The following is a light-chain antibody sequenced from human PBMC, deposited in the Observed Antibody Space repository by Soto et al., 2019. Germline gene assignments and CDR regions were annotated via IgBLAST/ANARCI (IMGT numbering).Light chain of an antibody. CDR3: GSFVGGTTLI. CDR2: EVI. J-gene: IGLJ2*01. Sequence: QSALTQSPSAYGIRGQSVTISCAGTGSDVGAYHYLSWYQHHPGKAPKLIIYEVIKRPSGVPDRFSGSQSGTTASLTVSGLQTEDEAVYYCGSFVGGTTLIFGGGTKLTVL. V-gene: IGLV2-8*01. CDR1: GSDVGAYHY.